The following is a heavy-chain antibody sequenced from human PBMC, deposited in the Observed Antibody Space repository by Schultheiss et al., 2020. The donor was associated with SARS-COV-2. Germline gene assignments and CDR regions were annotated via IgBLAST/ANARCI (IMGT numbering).Heavy chain of an antibody. Sequence: GESLKISCAASGFTFSGYALSWVRQAPGRGLEWVSYISSSGSTIYYADSVKGRFTISRDNAKNSLYLQMNSLRAEDTAVYYCARDRGATPLFGYWGQGTLVTVSS. CDR3: ARDRGATPLFGY. CDR2: ISSSGSTI. J-gene: IGHJ4*02. CDR1: GFTFSGYA. D-gene: IGHD1-26*01. V-gene: IGHV3-48*04.